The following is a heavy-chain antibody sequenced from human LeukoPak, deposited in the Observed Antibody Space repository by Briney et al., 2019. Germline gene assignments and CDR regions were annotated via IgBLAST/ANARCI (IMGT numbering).Heavy chain of an antibody. CDR2: IYHSGST. D-gene: IGHD6-19*01. V-gene: IGHV4-30-2*01. Sequence: SETLSLTCAVSGGSISSGGYSWSWIRQPPGKGLVWIGYIYHSGSTYYNPSLKSRVTISVDRSKNQFSLKLSSVTAADTAVYYCARGIAVAGDYYFDYWGQGTLVTVSS. CDR3: ARGIAVAGDYYFDY. J-gene: IGHJ4*02. CDR1: GGSISSGGYS.